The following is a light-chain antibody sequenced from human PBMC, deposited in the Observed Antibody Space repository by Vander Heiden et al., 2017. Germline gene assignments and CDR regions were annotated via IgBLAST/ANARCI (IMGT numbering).Light chain of an antibody. CDR3: SSYRSTNTPV. Sequence: QSALTQPASVSGSPGQSLTISCTGTSSDIATYNFVSWYQQHPGKAPKLIIYDVSNRPSGLSNRFSGSKSGNTASLTIPGLQPEDEADYYCSSYRSTNTPVFGTGTKVTVL. CDR1: SSDIATYNF. V-gene: IGLV2-14*03. CDR2: DVS. J-gene: IGLJ1*01.